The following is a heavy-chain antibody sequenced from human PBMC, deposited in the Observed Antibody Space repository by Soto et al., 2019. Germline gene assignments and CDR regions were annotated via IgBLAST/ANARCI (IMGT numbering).Heavy chain of an antibody. J-gene: IGHJ5*02. D-gene: IGHD2-8*01. Sequence: GGSLRLSCAASGFTFSNAWMSWVRQAPGKGLEWVGRIKSKTDGGTTDYAAPVKGRFTISRDDSKNTLYLQMNSLKTEDTAVYYCTTDDGYCTNGVCYTPNWFDPWGQGTLVTVSS. CDR3: TTDDGYCTNGVCYTPNWFDP. V-gene: IGHV3-15*01. CDR1: GFTFSNAW. CDR2: IKSKTDGGTT.